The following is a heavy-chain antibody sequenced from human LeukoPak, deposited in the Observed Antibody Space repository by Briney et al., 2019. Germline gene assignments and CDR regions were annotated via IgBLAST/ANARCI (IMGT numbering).Heavy chain of an antibody. J-gene: IGHJ4*02. D-gene: IGHD3-3*01. Sequence: SETLSLTCTVYGGSISISSYYWGWIRQPPGKGLEWIGSIYYSGSTYYNPSLKSRVTISVDTSKNQFSLKLSSVTAADTAVYYCARRGGSITIFDWGQGTLVTVSS. V-gene: IGHV4-39*01. CDR2: IYYSGST. CDR3: ARRGGSITIFD. CDR1: GGSISISSYY.